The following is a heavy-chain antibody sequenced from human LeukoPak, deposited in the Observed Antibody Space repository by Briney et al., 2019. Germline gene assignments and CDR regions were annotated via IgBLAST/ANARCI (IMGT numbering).Heavy chain of an antibody. CDR3: ARARYYDSSVTFDY. Sequence: IPSETLSLTCTVSGGSINSYYWSWIRQPPGKGLEWIGYIYYSGSTNYNPSLKSRVTISVDTSKNQFSLKLSSVTAADTAVYYCARARYYDSSVTFDYWGQGTLVTVSS. CDR2: IYYSGST. D-gene: IGHD3-22*01. CDR1: GGSINSYY. V-gene: IGHV4-59*01. J-gene: IGHJ4*02.